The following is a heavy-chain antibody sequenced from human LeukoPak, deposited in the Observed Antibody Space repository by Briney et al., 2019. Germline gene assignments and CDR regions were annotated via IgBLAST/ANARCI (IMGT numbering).Heavy chain of an antibody. CDR3: ARSYSRGFDY. V-gene: IGHV3-48*01. CDR2: ISSSSSTI. Sequence: PGGSLRLSCAASGFTFSSYSMNWVRQAPGKGLEWVSYISSSSSTIYYADSVKGRFIISRDNAKNSLYLQMNSLRAEDTAVYYCARSYSRGFDYWGQGTLVTVSS. J-gene: IGHJ4*02. D-gene: IGHD3-10*01. CDR1: GFTFSSYS.